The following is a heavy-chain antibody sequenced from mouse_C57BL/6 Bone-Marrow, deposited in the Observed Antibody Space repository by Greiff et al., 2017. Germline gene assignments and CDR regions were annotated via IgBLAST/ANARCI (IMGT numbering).Heavy chain of an antibody. CDR2: ISSGSSTI. CDR3: ARGGTRYFDV. V-gene: IGHV5-17*01. Sequence: EVKLVGSGGGLVKPGGSLKLSCAASGFTFSDYGMHWVRQAPEKGLEWVAYISSGSSTIYYADTVKGRFPISRDNAKNTLFLQMTSLRSEDTAMYYCARGGTRYFDVWGTGTTVTVSS. J-gene: IGHJ1*03. CDR1: GFTFSDYG. D-gene: IGHD3-3*01.